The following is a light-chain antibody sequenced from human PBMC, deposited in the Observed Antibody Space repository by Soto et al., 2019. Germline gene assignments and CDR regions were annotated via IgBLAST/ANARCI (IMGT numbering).Light chain of an antibody. CDR1: SRDIGTYKY. CDR2: DVS. Sequence: QAVLTQPASVSGSPGQSITISCTGSSRDIGTYKYVSWYQHHPGKAPKLIINDVSNRPSGVSNRFSGSKSGNTASLTISGLQAEDEADYYCSSYTTSTSFYFGSGTEVTVL. CDR3: SSYTTSTSFY. J-gene: IGLJ1*01. V-gene: IGLV2-14*03.